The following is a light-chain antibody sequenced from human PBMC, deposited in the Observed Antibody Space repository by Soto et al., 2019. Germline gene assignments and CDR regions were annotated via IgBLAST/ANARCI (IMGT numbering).Light chain of an antibody. V-gene: IGKV3-20*01. CDR2: GAS. J-gene: IGKJ1*01. CDR3: QQYDSSPWT. Sequence: ESVLTQSPGTLTLSPGERATLSCRASQSVSSSFLAWYQLKPGQAPRLLIYGASSRATGIPDRFSGSGSGTDFTLTISRLDPEYFAVYYCQQYDSSPWTFGQGTKVEI. CDR1: QSVSSSF.